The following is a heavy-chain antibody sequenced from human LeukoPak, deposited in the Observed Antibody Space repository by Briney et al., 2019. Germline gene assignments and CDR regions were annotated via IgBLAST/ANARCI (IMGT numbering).Heavy chain of an antibody. D-gene: IGHD2-21*02. CDR2: ISGSGGST. Sequence: GGSLRLSCAASGFTFSSYAMSWVRQAPGKGLEWVSAISGSGGSTYYADSVKGRFTISRDNSKNTLYLQMNSLRAEDTAVYYCAKERGDPLGYYYYMDVWGKGTTVTVSS. J-gene: IGHJ6*03. CDR1: GFTFSSYA. V-gene: IGHV3-23*01. CDR3: AKERGDPLGYYYYMDV.